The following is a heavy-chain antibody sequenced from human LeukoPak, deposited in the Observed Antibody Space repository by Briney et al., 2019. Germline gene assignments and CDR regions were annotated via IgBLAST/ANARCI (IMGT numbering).Heavy chain of an antibody. CDR2: IYSGGST. Sequence: GRSLRLSCAASGFTFDDYAMHWVRQAPGKGLGWVSIIYSGGSTYYADSVKGRFTISRDNSKNTLSLQMNSLRAEDTALYYCARTPDYYDSSGYYRLDYYFDYWGQGTLVTVSS. J-gene: IGHJ4*02. CDR3: ARTPDYYDSSGYYRLDYYFDY. D-gene: IGHD3-22*01. CDR1: GFTFDDYA. V-gene: IGHV3-53*01.